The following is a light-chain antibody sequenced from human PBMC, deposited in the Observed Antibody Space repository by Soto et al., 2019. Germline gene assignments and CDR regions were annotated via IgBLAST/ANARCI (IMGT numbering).Light chain of an antibody. J-gene: IGLJ7*01. CDR1: SSNIGSNY. V-gene: IGLV1-47*01. Sequence: QSVLTQPPSASGTPGQRVTLSCSGSSSNIGSNYVYWYRQLPGTAPKLLIYRNNQRPSGVPDRFSGSKSGTSASLAISGLLSEDEADYYCAAWDDSLSGALFGGGTQLTVL. CDR3: AAWDDSLSGAL. CDR2: RNN.